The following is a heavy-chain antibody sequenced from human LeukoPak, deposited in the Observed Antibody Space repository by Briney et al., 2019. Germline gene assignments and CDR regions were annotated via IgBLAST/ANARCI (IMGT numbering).Heavy chain of an antibody. Sequence: GGSLRLSCVASGFTLRSYVMNWVRQAPGKGLEWVSGISWNSGSIGYADSVKGRFTISRDNAKNSLYLQMNSLRAEDTAVYYCATSSSGYTYYYYYMDVWGEGTTVTISS. CDR2: ISWNSGSI. J-gene: IGHJ6*03. V-gene: IGHV3-9*01. CDR1: GFTLRSYV. D-gene: IGHD3-22*01. CDR3: ATSSSGYTYYYYYMDV.